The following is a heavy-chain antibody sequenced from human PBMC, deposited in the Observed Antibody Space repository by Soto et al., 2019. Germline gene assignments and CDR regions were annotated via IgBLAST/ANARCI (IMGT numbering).Heavy chain of an antibody. CDR1: GYSFTRYY. CDR3: ARGGQWDFLSDY. Sequence: QVQLVQSGAEVKKPGASVKVSCKASGYSFTRYYINWVRQAPGQGLEWMGWISAYNGNTHYEEKHQGRVTLTTDTSTSTADMELRSLRSDDTAVYFCARGGQWDFLSDYWGQGTLVTVSS. V-gene: IGHV1-18*01. D-gene: IGHD1-26*01. J-gene: IGHJ4*02. CDR2: ISAYNGNT.